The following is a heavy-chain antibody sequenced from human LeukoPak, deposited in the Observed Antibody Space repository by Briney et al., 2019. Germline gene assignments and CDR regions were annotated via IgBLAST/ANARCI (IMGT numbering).Heavy chain of an antibody. Sequence: SETLSLTCTVSGGSFSGYYWSWIRQPPGKGLEWIGYISYSGSTNYKPSLKSRVTISLDASKNQFSLKLSSVTAADTAVYYCAGGGTYYYDSSGYYWGQGTPVTVSS. V-gene: IGHV4-59*01. CDR2: ISYSGST. J-gene: IGHJ4*02. CDR3: AGGGTYYYDSSGYY. D-gene: IGHD3-22*01. CDR1: GGSFSGYY.